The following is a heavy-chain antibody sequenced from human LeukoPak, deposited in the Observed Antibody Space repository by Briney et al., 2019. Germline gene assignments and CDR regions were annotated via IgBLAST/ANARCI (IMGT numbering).Heavy chain of an antibody. CDR1: GGSISTYY. V-gene: IGHV4-4*07. CDR2: IYTSGST. J-gene: IGHJ5*02. CDR3: ARDVRRRGIRYFDRLFGRFDP. D-gene: IGHD3-9*01. Sequence: SETLSLTCTVSGGSISTYYWSWIRQPAGKGLEWIGRIYTSGSTNYNPSLKSRVTMSVDTSKNQFSLKLSSVTAADTAVYYCARDVRRRGIRYFDRLFGRFDPWGQGTLVTVSS.